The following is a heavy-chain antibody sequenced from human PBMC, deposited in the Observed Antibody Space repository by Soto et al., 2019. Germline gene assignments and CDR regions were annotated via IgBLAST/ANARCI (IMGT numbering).Heavy chain of an antibody. V-gene: IGHV3-64D*06. CDR2: ISSEGATT. CDR1: GFTFTSYA. J-gene: IGHJ4*02. CDR3: VKDRYVDY. Sequence: GGSLRLSCSVSGFTFTSYAMHWVRQAPGKGLEYIASISSEGATTYYADSVKGRFIISRDNSKNTLYLQMSSLRAEDTAVYYCVKDRYVDYWGQGILVTVSS.